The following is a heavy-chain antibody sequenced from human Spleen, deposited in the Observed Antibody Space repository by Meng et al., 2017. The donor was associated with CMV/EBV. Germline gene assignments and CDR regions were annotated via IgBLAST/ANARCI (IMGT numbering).Heavy chain of an antibody. V-gene: IGHV4-59*01. CDR1: YY. J-gene: IGHJ2*01. CDR3: AREEKYSDLLTGYYSPSSYFDV. D-gene: IGHD3-9*01. Sequence: YYWTWIRQPPGKGLEWIGYIHYSGSTQYNPSLKSRVTISLDTSKKQFSLKLSSVTAADTAVYYCAREEKYSDLLTGYYSPSSYFDVWGRGTLVTVSS. CDR2: IHYSGST.